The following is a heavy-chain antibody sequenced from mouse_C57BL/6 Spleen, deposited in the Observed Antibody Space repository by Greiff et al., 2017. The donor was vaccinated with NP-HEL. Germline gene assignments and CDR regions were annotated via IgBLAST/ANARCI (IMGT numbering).Heavy chain of an antibody. V-gene: IGHV1-19*01. CDR1: GYTFTDYY. Sequence: VHVKQSGPVLVKPGASVKMSCKASGYTFTDYYMNWVKQSHGKSLEWIGVINPYNGGTSYNQKFKGKATLTVDKSSSTAYMELNSLTSEDSAVYYCARRPYYYGSSSFDYWGQGTTLTVSS. D-gene: IGHD1-1*01. CDR2: INPYNGGT. CDR3: ARRPYYYGSSSFDY. J-gene: IGHJ2*01.